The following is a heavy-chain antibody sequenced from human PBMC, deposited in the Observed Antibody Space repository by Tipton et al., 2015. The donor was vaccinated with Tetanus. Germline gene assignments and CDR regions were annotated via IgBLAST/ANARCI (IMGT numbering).Heavy chain of an antibody. J-gene: IGHJ6*02. Sequence: TLSLTCTVSGDSISSYYWSWIRQPPGRGLEWIGHIYFTGNTQYSLSLKSRVTMSVATSKIQFSLKLSSVTAADTAVYYCASTVGHSGGYYYYYGMDVWGQGTTVTVSS. V-gene: IGHV4-59*01. CDR1: GDSISSYY. CDR2: IYFTGNT. CDR3: ASTVGHSGGYYYYYGMDV. D-gene: IGHD3-16*01.